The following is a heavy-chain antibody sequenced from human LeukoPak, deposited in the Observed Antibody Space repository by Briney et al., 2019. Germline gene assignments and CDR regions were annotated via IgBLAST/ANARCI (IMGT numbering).Heavy chain of an antibody. CDR2: IYESGTT. V-gene: IGHV4-34*01. Sequence: SETLSLTCAVYGESLNSYYWSWVRQPPGEGLEWIGEIYESGTTKYNPSLKSRVAISMVPSKQQFSLRLSSVTAADTPVYYCARGAWATRLASWGLGTPVIVSS. CDR3: ARGAWATRLAS. D-gene: IGHD2-15*01. J-gene: IGHJ4*02. CDR1: GESLNSYY.